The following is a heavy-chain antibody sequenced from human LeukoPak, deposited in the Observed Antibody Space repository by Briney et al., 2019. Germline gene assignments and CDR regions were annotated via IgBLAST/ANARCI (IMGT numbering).Heavy chain of an antibody. CDR1: GFTFSSYD. CDR3: VRDPPSSGCSFDY. J-gene: IGHJ4*02. CDR2: ISSSGSTI. D-gene: IGHD6-19*01. Sequence: PGGSLRLSCAASGFTFSSYDMNWVRQAPGKGLEWVSYISSSGSTIYYADSVKGRFAISRDNSKNTVYLQMNSLRVEDTAVYYCVRDPPSSGCSFDYWGQGALVTVSS. V-gene: IGHV3-48*01.